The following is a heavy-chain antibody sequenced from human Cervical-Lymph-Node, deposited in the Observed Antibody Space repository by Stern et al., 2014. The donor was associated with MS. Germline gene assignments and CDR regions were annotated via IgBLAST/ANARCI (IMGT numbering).Heavy chain of an antibody. CDR3: ARDSRHYDASYYFDS. V-gene: IGHV1-69*01. Sequence: QVQLAQSGAELKKPGSSVKLSCKASGGTFSSYAINWVRQAPGQGPEWMARILPIFGTANHAQKFQGRVTITADESTSTAYMELSSLRSEDTAVYYCARDSRHYDASYYFDSWGQGTLVTVSS. CDR1: GGTFSSYA. CDR2: ILPIFGTA. J-gene: IGHJ4*02. D-gene: IGHD3-16*01.